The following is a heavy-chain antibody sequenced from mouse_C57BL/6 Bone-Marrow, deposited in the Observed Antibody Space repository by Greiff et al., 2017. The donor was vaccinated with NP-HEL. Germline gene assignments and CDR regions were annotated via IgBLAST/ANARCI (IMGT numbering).Heavy chain of an antibody. Sequence: QVQLQQSGPELVKPGASVKISCKASGYAFSSSWMNWVKQRPGKGLEWIGRIYPGDGDTNYNGKFKGKATLTADKSSSTAYMQLSSLTSEDSAVYFCASGGASDYDGLYYFDYWGQGTTLTVSS. CDR1: GYAFSSSW. CDR3: ASGGASDYDGLYYFDY. CDR2: IYPGDGDT. J-gene: IGHJ2*01. V-gene: IGHV1-82*01. D-gene: IGHD2-4*01.